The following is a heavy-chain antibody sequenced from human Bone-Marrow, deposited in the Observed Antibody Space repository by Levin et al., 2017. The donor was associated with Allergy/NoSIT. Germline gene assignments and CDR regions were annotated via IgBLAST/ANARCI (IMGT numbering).Heavy chain of an antibody. CDR3: GIMVRRDPIDY. Sequence: GESLKISCAASGFTFSTYWMSWVRQAPGKGLEWVANIKEDGSEKYYVDSVKGRFTISRDNAKNSLYLQINSLRAEDTAIYYCGIMVRRDPIDYWGQGTLVTVSS. V-gene: IGHV3-7*02. J-gene: IGHJ4*02. CDR2: IKEDGSEK. D-gene: IGHD3-10*01. CDR1: GFTFSTYW.